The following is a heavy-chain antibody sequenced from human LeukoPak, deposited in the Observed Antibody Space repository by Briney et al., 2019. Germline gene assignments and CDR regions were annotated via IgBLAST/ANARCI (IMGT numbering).Heavy chain of an antibody. J-gene: IGHJ4*02. CDR3: ARGGGGDFDY. V-gene: IGHV4-34*01. D-gene: IGHD2-15*01. CDR1: GESFSGYY. Sequence: SETLSLTCAVYGESFSGYYWSWIRQPPGKGLEWIGDINHSGSTNYNPSLKSRVTISVDTSKNQFSLNLNSVTAADTAVYFCARGGGGDFDYWGQGTLITVSS. CDR2: INHSGST.